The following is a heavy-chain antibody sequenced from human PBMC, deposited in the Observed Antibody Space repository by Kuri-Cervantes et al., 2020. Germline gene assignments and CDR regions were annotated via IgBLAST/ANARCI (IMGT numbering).Heavy chain of an antibody. Sequence: GESLKISCAASGFTFSSYGMHWVRQAPGKGLEWGAVIWYDGSNKYYADSVKGRFTISRDNSKNTLYLQMNSLRAEDTAVYYCARVSSGWWLSYDAFDIWGQGPMVTVSS. CDR2: IWYDGSNK. D-gene: IGHD6-19*01. CDR3: ARVSSGWWLSYDAFDI. CDR1: GFTFSSYG. J-gene: IGHJ3*02. V-gene: IGHV3-33*01.